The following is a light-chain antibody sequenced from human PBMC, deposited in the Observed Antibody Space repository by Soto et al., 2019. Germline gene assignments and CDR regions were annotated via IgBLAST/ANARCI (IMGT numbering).Light chain of an antibody. CDR2: AAS. CDR1: QDIRNY. CDR3: QQLNNHPRT. V-gene: IGKV1-9*01. J-gene: IGKJ2*01. Sequence: DIQLTQSPSFLSAAIGDRVTITCRASQDIRNYLAWYQQEPGKAPKLLIYAASTLQSGVPSRISGTGSGTEFTLTISSLQHEDFGTYYCQQLNNHPRTFGQGTKLEIK.